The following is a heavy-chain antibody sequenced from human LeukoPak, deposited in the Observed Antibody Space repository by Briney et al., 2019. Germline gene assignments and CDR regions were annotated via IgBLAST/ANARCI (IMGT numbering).Heavy chain of an antibody. V-gene: IGHV3-30*18. J-gene: IGHJ4*02. D-gene: IGHD4-17*01. CDR2: ISFDGSNK. CDR3: AKVGTLAVTTEPYFDY. CDR1: VFTFTSYC. Sequence: GGSLRLSCAASVFTFTSYCIHWVRHAPCMGREWVVGISFDGSNKYYADSVKGRFTISRDNSKNTLYLQMNSLRAEDTAVYYCAKVGTLAVTTEPYFDYWGQGTLVTVSS.